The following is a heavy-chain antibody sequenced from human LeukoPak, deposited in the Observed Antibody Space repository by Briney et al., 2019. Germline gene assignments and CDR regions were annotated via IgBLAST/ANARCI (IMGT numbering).Heavy chain of an antibody. V-gene: IGHV1-2*06. J-gene: IGHJ4*02. D-gene: IGHD1-26*01. Sequence: ASVKVSCKASGYTFTDYYMHWVRQAPGQGLEWMGRINPNSGGTNYAQKFQGRVTMTRDTSISTAYMELSRLRSDDTAVYYCARASRVVYSGSYFYMYWGQGTLVTVSS. CDR1: GYTFTDYY. CDR2: INPNSGGT. CDR3: ARASRVVYSGSYFYMY.